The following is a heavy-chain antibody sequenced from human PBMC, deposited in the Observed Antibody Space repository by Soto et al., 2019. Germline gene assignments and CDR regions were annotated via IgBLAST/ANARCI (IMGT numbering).Heavy chain of an antibody. CDR3: ARVTWGSGYV. CDR2: INHSGST. CDR1: GGSFSGYY. J-gene: IGHJ4*02. Sequence: LSLTCAVYGGSFSGYYWSWIRQPPGKGLEWIGEINHSGSTNYNPSLKSRVTISVDTSKNQFSLKLSSVTAADTAVYYCARVTWGSGYVWGQGTLVTVSS. V-gene: IGHV4-34*01. D-gene: IGHD3-22*01.